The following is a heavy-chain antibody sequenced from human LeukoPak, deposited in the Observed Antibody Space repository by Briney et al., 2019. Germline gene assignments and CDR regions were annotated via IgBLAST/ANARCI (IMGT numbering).Heavy chain of an antibody. D-gene: IGHD2-8*01. J-gene: IGHJ4*02. Sequence: PSETLSLTCTVSGGSLSSYYWSWIRQTPGKGLEWIGYISYSGTTAYGPSLKSRVTMSLDTSKNQFSLELSSVTAADTGVYYCARGYCTHEICQVFPCWGQGTLVTVSS. V-gene: IGHV4-59*01. CDR1: GGSLSSYY. CDR3: ARGYCTHEICQVFPC. CDR2: ISYSGTT.